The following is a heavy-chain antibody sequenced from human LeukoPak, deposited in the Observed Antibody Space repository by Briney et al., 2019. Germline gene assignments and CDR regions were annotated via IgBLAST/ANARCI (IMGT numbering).Heavy chain of an antibody. Sequence: GGSLRLSCAASGFTFSRYVMHWVRQAPGKGLEWVSVIYSGGSTYYADSVKGRFTISRDNSKNTLYLQMNSLRAEDTAVYYCARVTYGSGTYGAFDYWGQGTLVTVSS. CDR2: IYSGGST. J-gene: IGHJ4*02. V-gene: IGHV3-NL1*01. D-gene: IGHD3-10*01. CDR3: ARVTYGSGTYGAFDY. CDR1: GFTFSRYV.